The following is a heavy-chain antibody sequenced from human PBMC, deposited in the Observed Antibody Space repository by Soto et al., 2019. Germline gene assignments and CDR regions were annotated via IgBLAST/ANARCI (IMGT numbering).Heavy chain of an antibody. CDR2: IKSDGSTT. CDR3: ARGATGWYGYDS. J-gene: IGHJ4*02. CDR1: GLTFSSSW. V-gene: IGHV3-74*01. Sequence: EVQLVESGGGLVQPGGSLRLSCAASGLTFSSSWMHWVRQAPGKGLEWVSRIKSDGSTTNYADSVKGRFTISRDNAKNTLYLQMNSLRAEDTAVYYCARGATGWYGYDSWGQGTLVTVSS. D-gene: IGHD6-19*01.